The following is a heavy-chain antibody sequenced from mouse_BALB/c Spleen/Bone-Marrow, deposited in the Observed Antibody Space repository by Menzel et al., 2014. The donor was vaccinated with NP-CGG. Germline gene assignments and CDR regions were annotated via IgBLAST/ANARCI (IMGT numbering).Heavy chain of an antibody. J-gene: IGHJ4*01. V-gene: IGHV7-3*02. CDR3: ARDDYYAMDY. CDR2: IRNKANGYTT. Sequence: EVQLVESGGGLVQPGGSLRLSCATSGFTFTDYYMSWVRQPPGKALEWLGFIRNKANGYTTEYSASVKSRFTISRDNSQSILYLQMNTLRAEDSATYYCARDDYYAMDYWGQGTSVTVSS. CDR1: GFTFTDYY.